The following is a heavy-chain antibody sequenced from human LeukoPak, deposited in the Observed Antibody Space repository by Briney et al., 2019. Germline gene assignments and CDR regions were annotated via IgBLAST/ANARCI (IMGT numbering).Heavy chain of an antibody. J-gene: IGHJ4*02. V-gene: IGHV4-31*03. CDR3: AREPSAAGSPFDY. D-gene: IGHD6-13*01. Sequence: SQTLSLTCTVSGGSISSGGYYWSWIRQHPGKGLEWIGYIYYSGSTYYNPSLKSRVTISVDTSKNQFSLKLSSVTAVDTAVYYCAREPSAAGSPFDYWGQGTLVTVSS. CDR2: IYYSGST. CDR1: GGSISSGGYY.